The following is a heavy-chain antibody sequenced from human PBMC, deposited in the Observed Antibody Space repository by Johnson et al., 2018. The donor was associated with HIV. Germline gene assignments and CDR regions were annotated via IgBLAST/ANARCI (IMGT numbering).Heavy chain of an antibody. V-gene: IGHV3-13*01. CDR2: FGTAGDT. Sequence: MMLVESGGGVVKPGRSLRLSCAASGFTFRSYDMHWVRQATGKGMEWVSAFGTAGDTYYPGSVQGRFTISRENAKNSLYLQMNSLRAGDTAVYYCASRYTVDACDVWGQRKMVTVSS. CDR1: GFTFRSYD. J-gene: IGHJ3*01. CDR3: ASRYTVDACDV. D-gene: IGHD1-1*01.